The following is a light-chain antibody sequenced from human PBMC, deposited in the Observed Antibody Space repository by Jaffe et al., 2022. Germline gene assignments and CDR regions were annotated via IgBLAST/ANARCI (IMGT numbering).Light chain of an antibody. J-gene: IGLJ1*01. CDR3: QMWDDRIRSYA. Sequence: VLTQPPSVSVAPGKTATITCSGDDIVYRDIHWYQQKAGQAPVLVMSHGVDRPSGIPERFSGSKYGNTATLTISRVEAGDEADYYCQMWDDRIRSYAFGGGTSVAVL. CDR2: HGV. CDR1: DIVYRD. V-gene: IGLV3-21*04.